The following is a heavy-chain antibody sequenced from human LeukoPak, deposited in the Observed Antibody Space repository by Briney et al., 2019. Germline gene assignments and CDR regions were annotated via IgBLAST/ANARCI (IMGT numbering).Heavy chain of an antibody. D-gene: IGHD5-12*01. CDR2: IIPILGIA. J-gene: IGHJ4*02. V-gene: IGHV1-69*04. CDR3: ARGDIVATISNLDY. CDR1: GGTFSSYA. Sequence: SVKVSCKASGGTFSSYAISWVRQAPGQGLEWMGRIIPILGIANYAQKFQGRVTITADKSTSTAYMELSGLRSEDTAVYYCARGDIVATISNLDYWGQGTLVTVSS.